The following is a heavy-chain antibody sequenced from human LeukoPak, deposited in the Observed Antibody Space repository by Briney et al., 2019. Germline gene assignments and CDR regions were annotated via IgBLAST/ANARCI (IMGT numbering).Heavy chain of an antibody. Sequence: GGSLRLSCAAFVFPLSSYSRSWVRQAPGKGLEWVSATSSSDAGTYHADSVRGRFTISRDNSNNTLYLQMNSLRVEDAAVYYCARAPVTSCRGAYCYPFDYWGQGTLVTVSS. D-gene: IGHD2-21*01. V-gene: IGHV3-23*01. CDR1: VFPLSSYS. J-gene: IGHJ4*02. CDR2: TSSSDAGT. CDR3: ARAPVTSCRGAYCYPFDY.